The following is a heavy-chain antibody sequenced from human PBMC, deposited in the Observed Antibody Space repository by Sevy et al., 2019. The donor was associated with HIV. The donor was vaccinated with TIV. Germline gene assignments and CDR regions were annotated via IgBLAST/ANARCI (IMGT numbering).Heavy chain of an antibody. CDR3: ARDRRFCGNECYLYYYYGMDV. J-gene: IGHJ6*02. CDR2: IHADGSS. CDR1: GFNVNDNY. V-gene: IGHV3-53*01. Sequence: WGSLRLSCAASGFNVNDNYMTWVRQAPGKGLEWVSIIHADGSSYYADSVKGRFTMSRDDSKNIVNLQMNSLRADDTAVYYCARDRRFCGNECYLYYYYGMDVWGQGTAVTVSS. D-gene: IGHD3-16*02.